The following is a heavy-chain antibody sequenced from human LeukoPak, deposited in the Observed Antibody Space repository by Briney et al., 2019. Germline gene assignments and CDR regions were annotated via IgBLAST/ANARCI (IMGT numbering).Heavy chain of an antibody. CDR3: AGNPNYYYYYTMDV. Sequence: GGSLRLSCVTSGFSLSSEWMSWGRQAPGKGPEWVATIKQDGSEKYYVDSVKGRFTISRDNARNSLYLQMNSLSDEDTAVYHCAGNPNYYYYYTMDVWGQGTTVTVSS. V-gene: IGHV3-7*01. J-gene: IGHJ6*02. CDR1: GFSLSSEW. CDR2: IKQDGSEK. D-gene: IGHD4-23*01.